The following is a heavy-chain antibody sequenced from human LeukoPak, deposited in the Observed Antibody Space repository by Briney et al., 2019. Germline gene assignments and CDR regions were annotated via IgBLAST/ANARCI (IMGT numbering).Heavy chain of an antibody. V-gene: IGHV4-59*08. CDR3: ARTLWELPNNFDY. CDR1: GGSIVGYY. Sequence: SETLSLTCTVSGGSIVGYYWSWIRQPPGKGLEWIAYIYSSGHTISNPSLQSRVTMSLDTSRNQFSLKLSSVTAADTAVYYCARTLWELPNNFDYWGQGTLVTVSS. D-gene: IGHD1-26*01. J-gene: IGHJ4*02. CDR2: IYSSGHT.